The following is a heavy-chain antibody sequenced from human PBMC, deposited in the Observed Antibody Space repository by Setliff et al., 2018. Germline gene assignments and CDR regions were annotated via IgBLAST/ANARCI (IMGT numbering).Heavy chain of an antibody. CDR2: IYTSWST. Sequence: SETLSLTCTVSGGSISSRRNYWGWFRQPAGKEREWLGQIYTSWSTNYNPYIKRRVTISLDTSKNQFSLSLTSVTAEDTAVYYCARITGFQYIDVGDKGPTVPVSS. CDR1: GGSISSRRNY. CDR3: ARITGFQYIDV. J-gene: IGHJ6*03. D-gene: IGHD3-10*01. V-gene: IGHV4-61*09.